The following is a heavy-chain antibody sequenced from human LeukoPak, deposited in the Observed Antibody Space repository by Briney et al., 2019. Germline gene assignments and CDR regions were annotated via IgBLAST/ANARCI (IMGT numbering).Heavy chain of an antibody. CDR1: GFTFSSYS. J-gene: IGHJ6*02. Sequence: PGGSLRLSCAASGFTFSSYSMNWVRQAPGKGLEWVSYISSSSSTIYYADSVKGRFTISRDNAKNSLYLQMNSLRAEDTAVYYCARDMLLWFGELFPSHGMDVWGQGTTVTASS. D-gene: IGHD3-10*01. CDR2: ISSSSSTI. V-gene: IGHV3-48*01. CDR3: ARDMLLWFGELFPSHGMDV.